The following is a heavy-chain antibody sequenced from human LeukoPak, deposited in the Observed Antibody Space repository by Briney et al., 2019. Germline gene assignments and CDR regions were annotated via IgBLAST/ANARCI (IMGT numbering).Heavy chain of an antibody. V-gene: IGHV1-18*01. CDR1: GYTFTSYG. Sequence: ASVKVSCKASGYTFTSYGISWVRQAPGQGLEWMGWISAYNGNTNYAQKLQGRVTMTTDTSTGTAYMELRSLRSDDTAVYYCAREDSSGYSFDYWGQGTLVTVSS. D-gene: IGHD3-22*01. CDR2: ISAYNGNT. J-gene: IGHJ4*02. CDR3: AREDSSGYSFDY.